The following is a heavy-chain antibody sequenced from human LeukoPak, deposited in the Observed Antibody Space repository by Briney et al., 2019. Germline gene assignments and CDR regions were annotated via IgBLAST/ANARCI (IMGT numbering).Heavy chain of an antibody. CDR1: GVSISSGSYY. Sequence: SQTLSLTCTVSGVSISSGSYYWSWIGQPAGKGLEWIGRIYTSGSTNYNPSLKSRVTISVDTSKNQFSLKLSSVTAADTAVYYCARTRSSYYDSREGAFDIWGQGTMVTVSS. J-gene: IGHJ3*02. CDR2: IYTSGST. CDR3: ARTRSSYYDSREGAFDI. V-gene: IGHV4-61*02. D-gene: IGHD3-22*01.